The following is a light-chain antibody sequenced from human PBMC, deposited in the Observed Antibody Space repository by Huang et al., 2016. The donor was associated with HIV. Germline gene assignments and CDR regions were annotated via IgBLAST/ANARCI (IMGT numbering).Light chain of an antibody. CDR3: QQRDT. CDR1: QSVSRN. V-gene: IGKV3-11*01. J-gene: IGKJ5*01. Sequence: EIVLTQSPATLSLSPGERATLSCRASQSVSRNLGWYQQKFGQPPELFSYDASTRATGIPARFSGSGSGTNVTLTISSLEPEDCAVYYCQQRDTFGPGTRLEIK. CDR2: DAS.